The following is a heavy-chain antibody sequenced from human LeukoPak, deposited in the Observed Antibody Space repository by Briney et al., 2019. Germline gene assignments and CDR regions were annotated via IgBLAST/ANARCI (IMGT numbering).Heavy chain of an antibody. CDR2: ISAYNGNT. D-gene: IGHD3-22*01. J-gene: IGHJ4*02. V-gene: IGHV1-18*01. CDR3: ARVFHDSSGYYPYYFDY. Sequence: ASVKVSCKASGYTFTSYGISWVRQAPGQGLEWMGWISAYNGNTNYAQKLQGRVTMTTDTSTSTAYMEPGSLRSDDTAVYYCARVFHDSSGYYPYYFDYWGQGTLVPVSS. CDR1: GYTFTSYG.